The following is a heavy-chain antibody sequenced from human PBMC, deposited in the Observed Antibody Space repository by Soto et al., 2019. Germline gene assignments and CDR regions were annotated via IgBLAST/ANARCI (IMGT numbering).Heavy chain of an antibody. CDR2: INTDGSST. CDR3: AKRGVDTFGLSY. CDR1: AFSFSSFW. J-gene: IGHJ4*02. Sequence: EVQLVESGGGLVQPGGSLRLSCAVSAFSFSSFWMHWVRQAPEEGLVWVSRINTDGSSTSYADSVKGRFTISRDNAKNTLYLQMNSLRVEHSAMYYCAKRGVDTFGLSYWGQGTLVTVSS. D-gene: IGHD3-10*01. V-gene: IGHV3-74*01.